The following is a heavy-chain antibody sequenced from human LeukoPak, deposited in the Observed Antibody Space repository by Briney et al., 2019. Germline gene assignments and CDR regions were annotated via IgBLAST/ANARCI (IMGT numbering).Heavy chain of an antibody. V-gene: IGHV3-9*01. CDR3: AKSTYRRITNWFDP. Sequence: GGSLRLSCAASGFTFYDYAMHWVRHAPGKGLEWVSGISRNSGSIVYADSVKGRFTISRDNAKNSLYLQMNSQRAEDTALYYCAKSTYRRITNWFDPWGQGTLVTVSS. D-gene: IGHD3-10*01. CDR2: ISRNSGSI. J-gene: IGHJ5*02. CDR1: GFTFYDYA.